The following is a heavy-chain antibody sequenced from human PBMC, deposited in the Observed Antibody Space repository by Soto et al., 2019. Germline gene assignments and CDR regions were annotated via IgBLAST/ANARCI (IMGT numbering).Heavy chain of an antibody. D-gene: IGHD2-8*01. J-gene: IGHJ4*02. CDR1: GFTFTSSA. Sequence: SVKVSCKASGFTFTSSAFQWVRQARGQRLEWIGWIAVGSGYTNYAQRFQDRVTLTRDMSTATTYMELSRLTSEDTAIYYCAADATAWQQMVPSDYWGQGALVTVSS. V-gene: IGHV1-58*01. CDR2: IAVGSGYT. CDR3: AADATAWQQMVPSDY.